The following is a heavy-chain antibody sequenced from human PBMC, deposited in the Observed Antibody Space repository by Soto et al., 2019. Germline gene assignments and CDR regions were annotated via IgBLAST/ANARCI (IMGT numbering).Heavy chain of an antibody. D-gene: IGHD2-2*01. CDR2: IYHSGST. CDR1: GGSISSSNW. CDR3: ARDHIVVVPAASPSYYYYGMDV. V-gene: IGHV4-4*02. J-gene: IGHJ6*02. Sequence: QVQLQESGPGLVKPSGTLSLTCAVSGGSISSSNWWSWVRQPPGKGLEWMGEIYHSGSTNYNPSLKSRVTISVDKSKNQFSLKLSSVTAADTALYYCARDHIVVVPAASPSYYYYGMDVWGQGTTVTVSS.